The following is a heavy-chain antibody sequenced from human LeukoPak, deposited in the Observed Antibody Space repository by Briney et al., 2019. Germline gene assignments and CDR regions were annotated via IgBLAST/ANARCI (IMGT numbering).Heavy chain of an antibody. CDR1: GFKFSSYW. CDR2: IKQDGSEK. D-gene: IGHD6-19*01. V-gene: IGHV3-7*05. Sequence: SGGSLRLSCAASGFKFSSYWMSWVRQAPGKGLEWVANIKQDGSEKYYVDSVKGRFTISRDNSKNTLYLQMNSLRAEDTAVYYCAWLSPLRRSLDYWGQGTLVTVSS. CDR3: AWLSPLRRSLDY. J-gene: IGHJ4*02.